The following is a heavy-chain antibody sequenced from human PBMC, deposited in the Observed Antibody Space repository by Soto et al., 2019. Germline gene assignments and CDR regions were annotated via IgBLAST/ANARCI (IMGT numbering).Heavy chain of an antibody. V-gene: IGHV4-38-2*02. CDR1: GYSMSNGYF. CDR2: IYHTGTT. J-gene: IGHJ4*02. CDR3: AREELLTEVTTTVEYFDH. Sequence: XETLSLTCAVSGYSMSNGYFWGWIRQPPGKGLEWIVNIYHTGTTYYNRSLKSRVTISVDTSKNQFSLKLTSVTTADTAVYYCAREELLTEVTTTVEYFDHWAQGTLVTVSS. D-gene: IGHD4-17*01.